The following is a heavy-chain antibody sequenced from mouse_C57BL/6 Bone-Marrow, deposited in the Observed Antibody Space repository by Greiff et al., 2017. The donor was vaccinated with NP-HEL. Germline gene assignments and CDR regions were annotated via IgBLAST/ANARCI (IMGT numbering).Heavy chain of an antibody. CDR1: GYTFTDYN. D-gene: IGHD2-5*01. J-gene: IGHJ1*03. V-gene: IGHV1-18*01. Sequence: VQLQQSGPELVKPGASVKIPCKASGYTFTDYNMDWVKQSHGKSLEWIGDINPNNGGTIYNQKFKVKATLTVDKSSSTAYMELRSLTSEDTAVYYCARRGGDSNYGFYWYFDVWGTGTTVTVSS. CDR2: INPNNGGT. CDR3: ARRGGDSNYGFYWYFDV.